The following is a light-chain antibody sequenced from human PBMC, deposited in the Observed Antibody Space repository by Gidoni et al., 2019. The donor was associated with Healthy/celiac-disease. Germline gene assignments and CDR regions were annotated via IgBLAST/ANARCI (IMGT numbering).Light chain of an antibody. CDR1: QDISNY. Sequence: DIQMTQSPSSLSASVGDRVTITCQASQDISNYLNWYQQKPRKAPKLLNYDASNLETGVPSRFSGSGSGTDFTFTISILQPEDIATYYCQQYDNLPITFXXXTRLEIK. V-gene: IGKV1-33*01. J-gene: IGKJ5*01. CDR3: QQYDNLPIT. CDR2: DAS.